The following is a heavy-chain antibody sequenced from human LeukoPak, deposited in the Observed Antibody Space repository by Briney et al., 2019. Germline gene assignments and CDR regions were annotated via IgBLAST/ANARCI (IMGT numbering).Heavy chain of an antibody. D-gene: IGHD3-16*02. CDR3: AKSRYTGPPLY. CDR1: GFTFSSYG. Sequence: GGSLRLSCVASGFTFSSYGMHWVRQAPGKGLEWVAFMRYDTTNKYYADSVKGRFTISRDNSRNTLYLQMSSLTAEDTAVYYCAKSRYTGPPLYWGQGTLVTVSS. V-gene: IGHV3-30*02. CDR2: MRYDTTNK. J-gene: IGHJ4*02.